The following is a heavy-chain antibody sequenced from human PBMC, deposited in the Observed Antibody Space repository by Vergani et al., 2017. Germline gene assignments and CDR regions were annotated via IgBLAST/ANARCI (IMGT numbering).Heavy chain of an antibody. CDR2: IWYDGSNK. CDR1: GFTFSSYG. D-gene: IGHD6-19*01. J-gene: IGHJ5*02. V-gene: IGHV3-33*01. Sequence: QVQLVESGGGVVQPGRSLRLSCAASGFTFSSYGMHWVRQAPGKGLEWVAVIWYDGSNKYYADSVKGRFTISRDNSKNTLYLQMNSLRAEDTAVYYCAREGAVAGTLSLGPGGQGTLVTVSS. CDR3: AREGAVAGTLSLGP.